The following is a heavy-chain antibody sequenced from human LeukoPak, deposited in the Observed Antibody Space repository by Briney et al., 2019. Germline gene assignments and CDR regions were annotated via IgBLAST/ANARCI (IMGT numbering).Heavy chain of an antibody. CDR3: ARVGYGDHFDY. CDR1: GDSISGYH. Sequence: SEPLSLLCTVSGDSISGYHWSGVPQSPVKGLEFIGYILYSGSTNYNPSLKSRVTISVDTSKNQFSLRLSSVTAADTAVDYCARVGYGDHFDYWGQGTLVTVSS. D-gene: IGHD4-17*01. CDR2: ILYSGST. V-gene: IGHV4-59*08. J-gene: IGHJ4*02.